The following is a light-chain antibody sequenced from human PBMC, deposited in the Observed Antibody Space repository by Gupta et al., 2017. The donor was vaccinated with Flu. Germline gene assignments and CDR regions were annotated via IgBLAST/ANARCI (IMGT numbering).Light chain of an antibody. CDR2: GAS. CDR3: QQYNNWPPLT. Sequence: VMPQSPATLSVSPEERATLSCRASQSVSSNLAWYQQKPGQAPRLLIYGASTRATGIPARFSGSGSGTEFTLTISSLQSEDFAVYYCQQYNNWPPLTFGGGTKVEIK. J-gene: IGKJ4*01. V-gene: IGKV3-15*01. CDR1: QSVSSN.